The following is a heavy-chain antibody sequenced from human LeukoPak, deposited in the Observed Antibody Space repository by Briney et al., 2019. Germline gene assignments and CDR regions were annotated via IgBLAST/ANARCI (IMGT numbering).Heavy chain of an antibody. CDR2: ISSSSSAI. CDR3: ARVQPPPTVVTPRYYYYGMDV. D-gene: IGHD4-23*01. J-gene: IGHJ6*02. V-gene: IGHV3-48*02. Sequence: GGSLRLSCAASGFTFSSYSMNWVRQAPGKGLEWVSYISSSSSAIYYADSVKGRFTISRDNAKNSLYLQMNSLRDEDTAVYYCARVQPPPTVVTPRYYYYGMDVWGQGTTVTVSS. CDR1: GFTFSSYS.